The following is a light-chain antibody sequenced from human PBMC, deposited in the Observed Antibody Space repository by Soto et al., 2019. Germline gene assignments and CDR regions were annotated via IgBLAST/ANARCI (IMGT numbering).Light chain of an antibody. CDR1: SSDVAFYNH. CDR3: ASYTRRNTYV. Sequence: QSALTQPASVSGSPGQSITISCTGTSSDVAFYNHVSWYQQHPGKAPKLLIYEVNNRPSGVSHRFSGSKSGNTASLTISGLQAEDEADYYCASYTRRNTYVFGSGTKVTVL. CDR2: EVN. J-gene: IGLJ1*01. V-gene: IGLV2-14*01.